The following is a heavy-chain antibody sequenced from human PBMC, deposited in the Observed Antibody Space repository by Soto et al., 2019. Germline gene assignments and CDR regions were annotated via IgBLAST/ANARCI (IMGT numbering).Heavy chain of an antibody. CDR1: GYSFTSYW. V-gene: IGHV5-10-1*01. CDR2: IDPSDSYT. J-gene: IGHJ6*02. D-gene: IGHD2-2*01. CDR3: ERGNPRVFPYQLLIHYYYYGMDV. Sequence: ESLKISCKGSGYSFTSYWISWVRQMPGKGLEWMGRIDPSDSYTNYSPSFQGHVTISADKSISTAYLQWSSLKASDTAMYYCERGNPRVFPYQLLIHYYYYGMDVWGQGNTVTVSS.